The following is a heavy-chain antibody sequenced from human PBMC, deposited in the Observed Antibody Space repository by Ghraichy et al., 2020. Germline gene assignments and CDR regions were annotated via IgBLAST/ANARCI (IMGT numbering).Heavy chain of an antibody. D-gene: IGHD4-23*01. CDR2: IYYSGST. CDR3: GGGGYGGNSYRVPFDAFDI. Sequence: SETLSLTCTVSGGSISSSSYYWGWIRQPPGKGLEWIGSIYYSGSTYYNPSLKSRVTISVDTSKNQFSLKLSSVTAADTAVYYCGGGGYGGNSYRVPFDAFDIWGQGTMVTVSS. CDR1: GGSISSSSYY. V-gene: IGHV4-39*01. J-gene: IGHJ3*02.